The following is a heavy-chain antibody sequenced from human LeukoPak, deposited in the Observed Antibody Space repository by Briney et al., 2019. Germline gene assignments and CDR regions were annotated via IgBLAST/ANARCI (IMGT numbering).Heavy chain of an antibody. Sequence: GGSLRLSCAASGFTVSSNYMTWVRQAPGKGLEWVSVIYSGGSTYYADSVKGRFTISRDNSKNTLYLQMNSLRAEDTAVYYCARGMYYYDSSDIGGGYYFDYWGQGTLVTVSS. CDR2: IYSGGST. CDR1: GFTVSSNY. D-gene: IGHD3-22*01. J-gene: IGHJ4*02. V-gene: IGHV3-66*01. CDR3: ARGMYYYDSSDIGGGYYFDY.